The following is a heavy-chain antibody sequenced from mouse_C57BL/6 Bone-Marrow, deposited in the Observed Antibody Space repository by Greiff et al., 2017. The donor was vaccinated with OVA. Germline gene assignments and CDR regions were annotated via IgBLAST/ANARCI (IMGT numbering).Heavy chain of an antibody. V-gene: IGHV1-85*01. J-gene: IGHJ2*01. CDR3: SRGCATVDEY. Sequence: QVQLQQSGPELVKPGASVKLSSKASGYTFTSYDINWVKQRPGQGLEWIGWIYPRDGSTKYNEKFKGKATLTVDTSSSTAYMELHSLTSEAFAVYYCSRGCATVDEYWGQGTTLTVSS. D-gene: IGHD1-1*01. CDR2: IYPRDGST. CDR1: GYTFTSYD.